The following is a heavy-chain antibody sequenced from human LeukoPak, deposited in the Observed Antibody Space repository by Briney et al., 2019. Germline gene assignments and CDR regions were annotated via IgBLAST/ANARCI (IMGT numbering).Heavy chain of an antibody. J-gene: IGHJ4*02. V-gene: IGHV4-59*01. CDR3: ARKGGHFDY. Sequence: SETLSLTCTVSGDSINYYYWSWIRQSTGKGLEWIGYVYYNGSAKYNPSLKSRVTISVDMSKNQFSLKVSSVTAADTAIYYCARKGGHFDYWGQGTLVTVSS. CDR1: GDSINYYY. D-gene: IGHD2-15*01. CDR2: VYYNGSA.